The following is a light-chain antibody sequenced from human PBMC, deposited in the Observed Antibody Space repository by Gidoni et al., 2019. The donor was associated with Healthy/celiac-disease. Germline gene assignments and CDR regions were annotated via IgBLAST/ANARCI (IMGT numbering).Light chain of an antibody. CDR2: GAS. CDR1: QSVSSN. J-gene: IGKJ2*04. V-gene: IGKV3-15*01. Sequence: EIVMTQSPATLSVSPGERATLSCRASQSVSSNLAWYQQKPGQAPRLLIYGASTRATGSPARFSGSGSGTEFTLTISSLQSEDFAVYYCQQYNNWPPSSFGQGTKLEIK. CDR3: QQYNNWPPSS.